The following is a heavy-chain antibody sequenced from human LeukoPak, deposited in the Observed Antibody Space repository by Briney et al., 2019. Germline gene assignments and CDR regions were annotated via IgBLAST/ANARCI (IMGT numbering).Heavy chain of an antibody. D-gene: IGHD4-17*01. Sequence: PSETLSLTCAVYGGSFSGYYWSWIRQPPGKGLEWVGEINHSGSTNYNSSLKSRVTISVDTSKNQFSLKLSSVTAADTAVYYCARGARRTTVTTPFDYWGQGTLATVSS. CDR1: GGSFSGYY. J-gene: IGHJ4*02. CDR2: INHSGST. V-gene: IGHV4-34*01. CDR3: ARGARRTTVTTPFDY.